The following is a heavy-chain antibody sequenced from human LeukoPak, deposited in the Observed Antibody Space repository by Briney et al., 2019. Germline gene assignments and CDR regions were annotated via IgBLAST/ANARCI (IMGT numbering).Heavy chain of an antibody. CDR1: GFTFSSYG. D-gene: IGHD3-10*01. CDR3: AREGMGGSGSYLYPHFDY. CDR2: IWYDGSNK. J-gene: IGHJ4*02. V-gene: IGHV3-33*08. Sequence: PGGSLRLSCAASGFTFSSYGMHWVRQAPGKGLEWVAVIWYDGSNKYYADSVKGRFTISRDNSKNTLYLQMNSLRAEYTAVYYCAREGMGGSGSYLYPHFDYWGQGTQVTVSS.